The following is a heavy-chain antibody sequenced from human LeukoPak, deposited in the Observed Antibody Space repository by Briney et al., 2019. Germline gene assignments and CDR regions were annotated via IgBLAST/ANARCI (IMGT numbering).Heavy chain of an antibody. D-gene: IGHD4-23*01. Sequence: GGSLRLSCAASGFSVSNNYMSWVRQAPGKGLECVSALSGNGNTIYYADSVKGRFTISRDNSKNTLSLQMNSLRAEDTAVYYCAKALYGGHDYWGQGTLVTVPS. J-gene: IGHJ4*02. CDR1: GFSVSNNY. V-gene: IGHV3-23*01. CDR3: AKALYGGHDY. CDR2: LSGNGNTI.